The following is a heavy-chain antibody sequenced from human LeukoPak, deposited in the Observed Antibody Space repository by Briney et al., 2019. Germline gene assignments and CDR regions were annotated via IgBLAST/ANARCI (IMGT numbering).Heavy chain of an antibody. Sequence: GPVKVSCKASVYTFTNYGISWVRKAPGQGLEWMGWISAYNGNTNYAQKLQGRVTMTTDTSTSTAYMELRSLRSEDTAVYYCARDGDGYLPFDYWGQGTLVTVSS. V-gene: IGHV1-18*01. CDR2: ISAYNGNT. D-gene: IGHD5-24*01. CDR1: VYTFTNYG. J-gene: IGHJ4*02. CDR3: ARDGDGYLPFDY.